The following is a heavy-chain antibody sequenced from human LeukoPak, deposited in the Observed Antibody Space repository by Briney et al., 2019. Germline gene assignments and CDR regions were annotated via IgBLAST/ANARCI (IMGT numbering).Heavy chain of an antibody. CDR3: ARHHRYYDYVWASYRYNYFDY. J-gene: IGHJ4*02. CDR2: INHSGST. D-gene: IGHD3-16*02. CDR1: GGSFSGYY. V-gene: IGHV4-34*01. Sequence: SETLSLTCAVYGGSFSGYYWSWIRQPPGKGLEWIGEINHSGSTNYNPSLKSRVTISVDTSKNQFSLKLSSVTAADTAVYYCARHHRYYDYVWASYRYNYFDYWGQGTLVTVSS.